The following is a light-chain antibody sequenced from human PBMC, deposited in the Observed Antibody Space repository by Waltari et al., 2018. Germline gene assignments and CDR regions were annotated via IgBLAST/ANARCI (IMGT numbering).Light chain of an antibody. CDR3: SSYTSSSIL. CDR1: SSDVGGYNY. CDR2: DVS. J-gene: IGLJ1*01. Sequence: QSALTQPASVSGSPGQSITISCTGNSSDVGGYNYVSWYQQHPGKAPKLMIYDVSKRPSGVSNCFSGSKSGNTASLTISGRQAEDEADYYCSSYTSSSILFGTVTKVTVL. V-gene: IGLV2-14*01.